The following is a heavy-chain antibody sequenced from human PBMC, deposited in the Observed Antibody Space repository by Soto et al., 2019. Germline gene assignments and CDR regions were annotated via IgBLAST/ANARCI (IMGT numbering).Heavy chain of an antibody. CDR1: GFTFSDYY. D-gene: IGHD5-18*01. CDR2: ISSSISYT. V-gene: IGHV3-11*06. Sequence: PGGSLRLSCAASGFTFSDYYMSWIRQAPGKGLEWVSYISSSISYTNYADSVKGRFTISRDNAKNSLYLQMNSLRAEDTAVYYCARYIYGYVDYWGQGPLGTASS. CDR3: ARYIYGYVDY. J-gene: IGHJ4*02.